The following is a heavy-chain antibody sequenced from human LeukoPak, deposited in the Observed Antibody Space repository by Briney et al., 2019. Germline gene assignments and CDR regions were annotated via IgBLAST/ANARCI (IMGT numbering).Heavy chain of an antibody. V-gene: IGHV3-30*18. Sequence: GGSLRLSCAASGFTFGTYGMHWVRQAPGKGLDWVALISYDGTYKNYADSVKGRFSISRDTSRNTLFLQMNGLRTEDTAVYYCAKDFRAYRGSGSPYVDTWGQGTLVTVSS. CDR1: GFTFGTYG. D-gene: IGHD3-10*01. CDR2: ISYDGTYK. CDR3: AKDFRAYRGSGSPYVDT. J-gene: IGHJ5*02.